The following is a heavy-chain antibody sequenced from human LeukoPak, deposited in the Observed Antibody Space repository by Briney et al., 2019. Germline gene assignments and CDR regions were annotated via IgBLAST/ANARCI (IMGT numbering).Heavy chain of an antibody. J-gene: IGHJ4*02. CDR2: INTDGSST. Sequence: GGSLRLSCAASGFTFSSYGMHWVRQAPGKGLVWVSRINTDGSSTTYADSVKGRFTISRDNAKNTLYLQMNSLSAEDTAVYYCARGYSSSYRIDYWGQGTLVTVSS. D-gene: IGHD6-6*01. CDR1: GFTFSSYG. V-gene: IGHV3-74*01. CDR3: ARGYSSSYRIDY.